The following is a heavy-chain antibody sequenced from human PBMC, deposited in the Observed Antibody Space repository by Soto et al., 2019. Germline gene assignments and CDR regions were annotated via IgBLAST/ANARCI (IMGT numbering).Heavy chain of an antibody. CDR3: AGDYDFWSGYGH. D-gene: IGHD3-3*01. J-gene: IGHJ4*02. CDR2: ISSSSSYT. CDR1: GFTFSDYY. V-gene: IGHV3-11*06. Sequence: GGSLRLSCAASGFTFSDYYMSWIRQAPGKGLEWVSYISSSSSYTNYADSVKGRFTISRDNAKNSLYLQMNSLRAEDTAVYYCAGDYDFWSGYGHWGQGTLVTVSS.